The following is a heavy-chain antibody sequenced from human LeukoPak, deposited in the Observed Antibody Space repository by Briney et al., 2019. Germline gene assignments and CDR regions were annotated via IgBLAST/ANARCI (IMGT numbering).Heavy chain of an antibody. V-gene: IGHV3-23*01. D-gene: IGHD3-22*01. CDR2: ISGSGGST. CDR1: GLTFSSYA. Sequence: GGSLRLSCAASGLTFSSYAMSWVRQAPGKGLEWVSAISGSGGSTYYADSVKGRFTISRDNSKNTLYLQMNSLRAEDTAVYYCAKVSHGYYDSSGYYPDYWGQGTLVTVSS. J-gene: IGHJ4*02. CDR3: AKVSHGYYDSSGYYPDY.